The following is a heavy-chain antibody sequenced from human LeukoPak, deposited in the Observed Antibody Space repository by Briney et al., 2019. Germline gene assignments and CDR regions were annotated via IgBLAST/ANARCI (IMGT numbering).Heavy chain of an antibody. J-gene: IGHJ6*03. CDR3: ARVREYCSSTSCSVGYYYYYMDV. V-gene: IGHV1-69*16. CDR2: IIPILGTA. Sequence: SVKVSCKASGGTFSSYTISWVRQAPGQGLEWMGGIIPILGTANYAQKFQGRVTITTDESTSTAYMELSSLRSEDTAVYYCARVREYCSSTSCSVGYYYYYMDVWGKGTTVTVSS. CDR1: GGTFSSYT. D-gene: IGHD2-2*01.